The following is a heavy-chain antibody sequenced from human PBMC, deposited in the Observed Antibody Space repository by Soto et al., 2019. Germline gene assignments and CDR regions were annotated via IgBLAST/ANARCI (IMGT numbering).Heavy chain of an antibody. CDR3: AGGGVRGVITRTRDYYGMDV. CDR1: GYSFTSYW. D-gene: IGHD3-10*01. CDR2: IYPGDSDT. Sequence: PGESLKISCKGSGYSFTSYWIGWVRQMPGKGLEWMGIIYPGDSDTRYSPSFQGQVTISADKSISTAYLQWSGLKASDTAMYYCAGGGVRGVITRTRDYYGMDVWGQGTTVTVSS. V-gene: IGHV5-51*01. J-gene: IGHJ6*02.